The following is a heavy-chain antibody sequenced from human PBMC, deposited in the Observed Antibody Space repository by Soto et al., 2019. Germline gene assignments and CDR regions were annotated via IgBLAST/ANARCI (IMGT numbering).Heavy chain of an antibody. CDR1: GFTFDDYA. CDR3: VKDVIGYCSAGNCFPDSYFDY. J-gene: IGHJ4*02. D-gene: IGHD2-15*01. V-gene: IGHV3-9*01. Sequence: PXGSRRLSCAASGFTFDDYAMHWVRQAPGRGLGWVSGIIWNSGTKGYADSVKGRFTISRDNAKNSLYLQMSGLRAEDTAFYYCVKDVIGYCSAGNCFPDSYFDYWGQGTLVTVSS. CDR2: IIWNSGTK.